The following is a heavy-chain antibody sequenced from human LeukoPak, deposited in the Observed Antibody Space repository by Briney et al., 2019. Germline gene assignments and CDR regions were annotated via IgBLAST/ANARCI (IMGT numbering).Heavy chain of an antibody. J-gene: IGHJ4*02. V-gene: IGHV3-21*01. CDR2: ISSSSSYI. CDR3: ARAYKIYSSGWYCNGY. D-gene: IGHD6-19*01. CDR1: GFTFSSYS. Sequence: PGGSLRLSCAASGFTFSSYSMNWVRQAPGKGLEWVSSISSSSSYIYYADSVKGRLTISRDNAKNSLYLQMNSLRAEDTAVYYCARAYKIYSSGWYCNGYWGQGTLVTVSS.